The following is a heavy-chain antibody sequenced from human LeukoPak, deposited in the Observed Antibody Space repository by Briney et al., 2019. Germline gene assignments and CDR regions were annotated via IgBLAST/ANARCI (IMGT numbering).Heavy chain of an antibody. V-gene: IGHV4-61*01. CDR1: GGSVRRGSYY. Sequence: SDTLSLPCPVSGGSVRRGSYYWSWIRQPPGKGLEWIGYIYYSGSTHYNPSLKSRDTISVDTSKTQFSLKLSSVTAADTAVYYCARESPYGMDVWGKGTTVTVSS. CDR3: ARESPYGMDV. J-gene: IGHJ6*04. CDR2: IYYSGST.